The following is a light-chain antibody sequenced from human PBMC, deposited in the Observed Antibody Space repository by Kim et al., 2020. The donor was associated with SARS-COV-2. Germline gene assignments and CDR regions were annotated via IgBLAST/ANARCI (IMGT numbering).Light chain of an antibody. J-gene: IGLJ3*02. CDR3: SSYTSSSAWV. CDR1: SSDVGSYNY. Sequence: GQSINISCTGSSSDVGSYNYVSWYQQHPGKAPKLMIYDVSKRPSGISNRFSGSKSGNTASLTISGLQAEDEADYYCSSYTSSSAWVFGGGTQLTVL. CDR2: DVS. V-gene: IGLV2-14*04.